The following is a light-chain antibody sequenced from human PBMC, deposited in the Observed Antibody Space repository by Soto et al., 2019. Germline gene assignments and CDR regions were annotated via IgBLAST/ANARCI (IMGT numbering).Light chain of an antibody. CDR2: GAS. CDR3: QQYGSSRT. Sequence: EIVLTQSPGTLSLSPGERATLSCRASQSVSSSYLAWYQQKPGQAPRLLIYGASSRATGIPDRFSGSGSGTDFPLTISRLEPEDVAVYYCQQYGSSRTFGQGTKVEI. J-gene: IGKJ1*01. V-gene: IGKV3-20*01. CDR1: QSVSSSY.